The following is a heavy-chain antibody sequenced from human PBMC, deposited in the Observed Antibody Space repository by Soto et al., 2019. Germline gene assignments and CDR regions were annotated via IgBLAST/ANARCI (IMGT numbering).Heavy chain of an antibody. V-gene: IGHV3-21*01. CDR1: GFTFSSYS. CDR2: ISSSSSYI. Sequence: PGVSLRLSCAASGFTFSSYSMNWVRQTPGKGLEWVSSISSSSSYIYYADSVKGRFTISRDNAKNSLYLQMNSLRAEDTAVYYCAREPRNYYGSGSYLKGWFDPWGQGTLVTVSS. J-gene: IGHJ5*02. D-gene: IGHD3-10*01. CDR3: AREPRNYYGSGSYLKGWFDP.